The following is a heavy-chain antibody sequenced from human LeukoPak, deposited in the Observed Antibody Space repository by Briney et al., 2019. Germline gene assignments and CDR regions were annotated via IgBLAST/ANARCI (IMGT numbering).Heavy chain of an antibody. V-gene: IGHV1-8*01. CDR3: ARAGYDYVWGSYRRTPFDN. CDR1: GYTFTSYD. J-gene: IGHJ4*02. Sequence: ASVKVSCKASGYTFTSYDINWVRQATGQGLEWMGWMNPNSGNTGYAQKFQGRVTMTRNTSISTAYMELSSLRSEDTAVYYCARAGYDYVWGSYRRTPFDNWGQGTLVTVSS. D-gene: IGHD3-16*02. CDR2: MNPNSGNT.